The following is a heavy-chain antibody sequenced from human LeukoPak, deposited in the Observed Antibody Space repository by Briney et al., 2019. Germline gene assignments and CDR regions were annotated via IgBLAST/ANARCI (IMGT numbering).Heavy chain of an antibody. CDR2: ISAYNGNT. CDR1: GYTFTSYG. CDR3: ARDQGDTAVVPSPSDY. J-gene: IGHJ4*01. Sequence: ASVKVSCKASGYTFTSYGISWVRQAPGQGLEWMGWISAYNGNTNYAQKLQGRVTMTTDTSTSTAYMELRSLRSDDTAVYYCARDQGDTAVVPSPSDYWGQGTLVTVSS. V-gene: IGHV1-18*01. D-gene: IGHD5-18*01.